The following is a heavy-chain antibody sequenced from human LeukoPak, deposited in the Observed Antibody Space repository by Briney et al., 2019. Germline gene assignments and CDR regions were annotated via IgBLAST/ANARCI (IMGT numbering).Heavy chain of an antibody. CDR1: GDSVSSNSAA. Sequence: SLTLSLTCAISGDSVSSNSAAWSCIRQSPSRSLEWLGRTYYRSKWYNGYAVSVKSRITINPDTSKNQFSLQTNSVTPEDTAVYYCARDSGWLIDYWGQGTLVTVSS. J-gene: IGHJ4*02. V-gene: IGHV6-1*01. CDR3: ARDSGWLIDY. D-gene: IGHD6-19*01. CDR2: TYYRSKWYN.